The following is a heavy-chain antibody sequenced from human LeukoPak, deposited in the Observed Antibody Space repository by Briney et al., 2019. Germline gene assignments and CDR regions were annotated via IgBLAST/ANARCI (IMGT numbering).Heavy chain of an antibody. V-gene: IGHV3-21*01. D-gene: IGHD3-22*01. J-gene: IGHJ4*02. CDR2: ISSSSSYI. CDR3: AGGKWGYYYDSSGYYYGFDY. Sequence: GGSLRLSCAASGFTFSSYSMNWDRQAPGKGLEWVSSISSSSSYIYYADSVKGRFTISRDNAKNSLYLQMNSLRAEDTAVYYCAGGKWGYYYDSSGYYYGFDYWGQGTLVTVPS. CDR1: GFTFSSYS.